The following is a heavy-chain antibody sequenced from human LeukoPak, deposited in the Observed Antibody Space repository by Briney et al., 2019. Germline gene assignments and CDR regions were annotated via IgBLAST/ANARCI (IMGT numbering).Heavy chain of an antibody. CDR1: GFTFSSYE. CDR2: ISSSGSTI. D-gene: IGHD5-24*01. V-gene: IGHV3-48*03. Sequence: GGSLRLSCAASGFTFSSYEMNWVRQAPGKGLEWVSYISSSGSTIYYADSVKGRFTISRDNAKNSLCLQMNSLRAEDTAVYYCARWVGDGYNFDYWGQGTLVTVSS. CDR3: ARWVGDGYNFDY. J-gene: IGHJ4*02.